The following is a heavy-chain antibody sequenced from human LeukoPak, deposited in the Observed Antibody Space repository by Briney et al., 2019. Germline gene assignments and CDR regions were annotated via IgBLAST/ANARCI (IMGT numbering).Heavy chain of an antibody. J-gene: IGHJ4*02. CDR1: GVTFSSGSYY. Sequence: SETLSLTCTVSGVTFSSGSYYWSWIRQPAGKGLDWIGRIYHSGSTNYNTSLKSRVTISVDTSKNQYSLRLSSVTAADTAIYYCASSDIVATNLDQWGQGTLVIVSS. D-gene: IGHD5-12*01. CDR2: IYHSGST. V-gene: IGHV4-61*02. CDR3: ASSDIVATNLDQ.